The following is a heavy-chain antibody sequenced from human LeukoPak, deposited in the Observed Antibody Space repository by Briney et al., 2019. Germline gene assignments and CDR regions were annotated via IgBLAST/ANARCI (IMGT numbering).Heavy chain of an antibody. Sequence: SVKVSCKASGGTFSSYAISWVRQAPGQGLEWMGGIIPIFGTANYAQKFQGRVTITADESTSTAYMELSSLRSEDTAVYYCARGLPMTTVATYYYYGMDVWGQGTTVTVSS. CDR1: GGTFSSYA. CDR3: ARGLPMTTVATYYYYGMDV. CDR2: IIPIFGTA. D-gene: IGHD4-23*01. J-gene: IGHJ6*02. V-gene: IGHV1-69*13.